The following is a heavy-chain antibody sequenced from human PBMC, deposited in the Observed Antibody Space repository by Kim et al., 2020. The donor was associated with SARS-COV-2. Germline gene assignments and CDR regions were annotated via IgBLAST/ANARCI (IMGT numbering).Heavy chain of an antibody. CDR1: GFTFSSYE. CDR2: ISSSGSTI. D-gene: IGHD3-22*01. V-gene: IGHV3-48*03. Sequence: GGSLRLSCAASGFTFSSYEMNWVRQAPGKGLEWVSYISSSGSTIYYADSVKGRFTISRDNAKNSLYLQMNSPRAEETAVYYCARGSIITMIVVAYGAFGIWGQRTMVTVSS. CDR3: ARGSIITMIVVAYGAFGI. J-gene: IGHJ3*02.